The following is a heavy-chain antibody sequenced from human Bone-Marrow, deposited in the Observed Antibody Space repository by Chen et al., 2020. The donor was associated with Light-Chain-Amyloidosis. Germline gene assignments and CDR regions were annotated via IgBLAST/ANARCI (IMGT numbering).Heavy chain of an antibody. CDR2: IYPDDSDA. V-gene: IGHV5-51*01. CDR1: GYTFPNYW. D-gene: IGHD5-12*01. CDR3: ARQRDGYNFDY. Sequence: GYTFPNYWIGWVRQMPGKGLEWMGVIYPDDSDARYSPSFEGQVTISADKSITTAYLQWRSLKASDTAMYYCARQRDGYNFDYWGQGTLVTVSS. J-gene: IGHJ4*02.